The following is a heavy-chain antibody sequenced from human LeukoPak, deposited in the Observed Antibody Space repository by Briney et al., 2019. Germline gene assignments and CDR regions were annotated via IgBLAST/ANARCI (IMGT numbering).Heavy chain of an antibody. CDR1: GYTFTGYY. J-gene: IGHJ3*01. CDR3: AREYYDILTGYYTRAFDF. D-gene: IGHD3-9*01. CDR2: INPNSGDT. Sequence: ASVKVSCKASGYTFTGYYIHWVRQAPGQGLEWMGWINPNSGDTNSAQKFQGRVTMTRDTSISTAYMEPNRLRSDDTAVYYCAREYYDILTGYYTRAFDFWGQGTMVTVSS. V-gene: IGHV1-2*02.